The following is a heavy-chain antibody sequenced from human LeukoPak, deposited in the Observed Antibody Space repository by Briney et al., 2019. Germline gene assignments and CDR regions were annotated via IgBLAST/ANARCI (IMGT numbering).Heavy chain of an antibody. D-gene: IGHD1-1*01. CDR1: EIMLGTYW. J-gene: IGHJ4*02. CDR3: ARSNQIGTTDY. V-gene: IGHV3-7*03. CDR2: INRDGGET. Sequence: LGLSCTASEIMLGTYWRRWVQQSPGEGLEWVANINRDGGETYYVDSVRGRFTISRDNARNSLYLQMSSLRVDDAAIYYCARSNQIGTTDYWGQGTLVTVSS.